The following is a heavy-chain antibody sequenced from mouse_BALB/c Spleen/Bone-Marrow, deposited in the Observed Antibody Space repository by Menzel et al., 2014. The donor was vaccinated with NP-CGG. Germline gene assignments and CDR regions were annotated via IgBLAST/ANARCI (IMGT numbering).Heavy chain of an antibody. Sequence: VQLQQSGPELVKPGASVEMSCKASGYTFTSYVLHWVKQKPGQGLEWIGYINPYNAGSQYNEKFKGKATLTSEKSSSTVYMELSSPTSEDSAVYYCARTTVVDIYWYFDVWGAGTTVTVSS. CDR2: INPYNAGS. D-gene: IGHD1-1*01. CDR1: GYTFTSYV. V-gene: IGHV1-14*01. J-gene: IGHJ1*01. CDR3: ARTTVVDIYWYFDV.